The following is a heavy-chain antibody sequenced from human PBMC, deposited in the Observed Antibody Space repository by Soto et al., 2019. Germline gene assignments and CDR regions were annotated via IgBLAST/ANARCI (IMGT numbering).Heavy chain of an antibody. CDR2: ISAHTGNP. Sequence: QVHLVQSGAEVKKPGASVKVSCKGSGYTFTSYGITWVRQSPGQGLEWMGWISAHTGNPDYAQKLQGRVTVTRAPSTSTAYMELRGLRSADTGVYSCARGRYGDYWGQGALVTVSS. D-gene: IGHD1-1*01. CDR3: ARGRYGDY. J-gene: IGHJ4*02. V-gene: IGHV1-18*01. CDR1: GYTFTSYG.